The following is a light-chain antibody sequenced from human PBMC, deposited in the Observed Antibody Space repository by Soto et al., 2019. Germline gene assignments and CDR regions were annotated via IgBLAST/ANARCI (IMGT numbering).Light chain of an antibody. J-gene: IGLJ3*02. CDR3: QSYDSSLSVV. CDR2: GNS. Sequence: QAVVTQPPSVSGAPGQRVTISCTGSSSNIGAGYDVHWYQQLPVTAPKLLIYGNSNRPSGVPDRFSGSKSGTSASLAITGLQAEDEADYYCQSYDSSLSVVFGGGTQLTVL. CDR1: SSNIGAGYD. V-gene: IGLV1-40*01.